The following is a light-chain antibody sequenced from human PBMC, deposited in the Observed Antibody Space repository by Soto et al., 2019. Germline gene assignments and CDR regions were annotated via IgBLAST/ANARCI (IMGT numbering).Light chain of an antibody. CDR2: ANS. Sequence: QSVLTQPPSVSGAPGQRVTSSCTGSSSNIGAGYDVHWYQQLPGTAPKLLIYANSDRPSGVPDRFSGSKSGTSASLAITGLKAEDESDYYCQAYDSSLSGVLFGGGTKLTVL. V-gene: IGLV1-40*01. J-gene: IGLJ2*01. CDR3: QAYDSSLSGVL. CDR1: SSNIGAGYD.